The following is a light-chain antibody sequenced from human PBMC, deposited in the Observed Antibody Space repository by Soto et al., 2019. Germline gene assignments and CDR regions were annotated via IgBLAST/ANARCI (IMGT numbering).Light chain of an antibody. Sequence: DIPMTQSPSTLSASVGDRVSITCRASQSISRSLAWYQQQSGKAPKLLIYDASNLHSGVPSRFTGSGSGTEFTLTISSLQPDDFAIYYCQQYSSYRTFGQGTKVEIK. CDR2: DAS. CDR3: QQYSSYRT. CDR1: QSISRS. V-gene: IGKV1-5*01. J-gene: IGKJ1*01.